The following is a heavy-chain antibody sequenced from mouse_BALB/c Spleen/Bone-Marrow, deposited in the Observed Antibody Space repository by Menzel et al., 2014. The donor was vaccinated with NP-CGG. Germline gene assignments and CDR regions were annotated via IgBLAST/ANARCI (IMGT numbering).Heavy chain of an antibody. CDR1: GYTFTDNW. J-gene: IGHJ4*01. V-gene: IGHV1-69*01. Sequence: VHLVESGAELGMPGASVKMSCKASGYTFTDNWIYWVKQRPGQGLEWIGAIDTSDSYTNFNQKFMGKASLTVDASFSTAYMQVSSLTSDDSAVYYCARGGHDFSLDYWGQGTSVTVSS. CDR2: IDTSDSYT. D-gene: IGHD2-4*01. CDR3: ARGGHDFSLDY.